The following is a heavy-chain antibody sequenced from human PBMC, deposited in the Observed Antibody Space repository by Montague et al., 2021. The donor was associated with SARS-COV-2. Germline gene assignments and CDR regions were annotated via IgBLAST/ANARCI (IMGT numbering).Heavy chain of an antibody. CDR1: GDSLTYFY. Sequence: SETLSLTSSVSGDSLTYFYWSWLRQTPGKGLEWIGYIFYSGSTKYNPSLQSRVTFSVDTSRNQFSLNLDSVTAADTGVYYCARGATRSFDHWGQGVLVTVSS. CDR2: IFYSGST. D-gene: IGHD1-1*01. J-gene: IGHJ4*02. V-gene: IGHV4-59*01. CDR3: ARGATRSFDH.